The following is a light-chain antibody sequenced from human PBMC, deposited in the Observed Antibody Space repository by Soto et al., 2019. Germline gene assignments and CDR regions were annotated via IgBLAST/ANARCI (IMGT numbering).Light chain of an antibody. CDR1: SSDVGDNYL. J-gene: IGLJ2*01. CDR2: GDN. CDR3: CSYAGFRV. V-gene: IGLV2-23*01. Sequence: QPVLTQPASMSGSPGQSITISCTGTSSDVGDNYLVSWYQHHPGKAPKLIIYGDNKRPSGVSNRFSGSKSGNTASLTISGLQAEDEADYYCCSYAGFRVFGGGTKLTVL.